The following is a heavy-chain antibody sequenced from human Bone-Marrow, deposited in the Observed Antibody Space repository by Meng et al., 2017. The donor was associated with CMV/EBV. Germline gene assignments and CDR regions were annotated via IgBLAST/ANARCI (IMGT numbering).Heavy chain of an antibody. J-gene: IGHJ6*02. CDR2: IIPILGIA. V-gene: IGHV1-69*10. CDR1: GYTFTSYY. D-gene: IGHD3-3*01. CDR3: ARDRSLRIFGYYYGMDV. Sequence: SVKVSCKASGYTFTSYYMHWVRQAPGQGLEWMGGIIPILGIANYAQKFQGRVTITADKSTSTAYMELSSLRSEDTAVYYCARDRSLRIFGYYYGMDVWGQGTAVTVSS.